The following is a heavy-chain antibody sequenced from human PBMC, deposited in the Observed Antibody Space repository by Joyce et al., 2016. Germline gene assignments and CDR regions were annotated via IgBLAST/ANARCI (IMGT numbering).Heavy chain of an antibody. CDR1: GYTFTNHW. J-gene: IGHJ6*02. CDR3: ARHDSAKKYYYAIDV. V-gene: IGHV5-51*01. D-gene: IGHD3-10*01. CDR2: IYPDDSDT. Sequence: EVQLVQSGAEVKKPGESLKISCKGSGYTFTNHWIGWVRQMPGKGLEWMGIIYPDDSDTRYSPSFQGQVTISADQSISTAYLQWSSLKASDTAMYYCARHDSAKKYYYAIDVWGQGTTVTVSS.